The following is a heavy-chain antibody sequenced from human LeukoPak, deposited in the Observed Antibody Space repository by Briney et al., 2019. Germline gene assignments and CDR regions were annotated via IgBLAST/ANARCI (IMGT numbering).Heavy chain of an antibody. Sequence: GGSLRLSCAASAFTFSSYGMHWVRQAPGKGLEWVALIAHDGSNKYYADSVKGRFTISRDNSRSILYLQMNSLRPEDTAVYSCARSFFQWNYGSCLDSWGQGTLVTVSS. CDR3: ARSFFQWNYGSCLDS. D-gene: IGHD1-7*01. J-gene: IGHJ4*02. V-gene: IGHV3-30*03. CDR2: IAHDGSNK. CDR1: AFTFSSYG.